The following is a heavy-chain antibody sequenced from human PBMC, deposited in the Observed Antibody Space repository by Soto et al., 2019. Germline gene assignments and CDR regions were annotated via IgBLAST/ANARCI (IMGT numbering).Heavy chain of an antibody. CDR1: GGSLSSYY. CDR3: GSVRPSGYVLS. D-gene: IGHD6-25*01. Sequence: QVQLQESGPGLVKPSETLSLTCTVSGGSLSSYYWTWIRQSPGKGLEWIGYVYCSGNTNYNPSLKSRITISIETSKNQFSLRLASVTAADTAFYYCGSVRPSGYVLSWGQGTLVTVSS. V-gene: IGHV4-59*01. CDR2: VYCSGNT. J-gene: IGHJ5*02.